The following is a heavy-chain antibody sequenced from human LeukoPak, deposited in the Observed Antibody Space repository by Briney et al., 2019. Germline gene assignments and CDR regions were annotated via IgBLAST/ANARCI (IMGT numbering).Heavy chain of an antibody. CDR1: GFTFSSYG. CDR2: ISYDGSNT. J-gene: IGHJ4*02. V-gene: IGHV3-30*18. CDR3: AKDGGVVVAAIH. D-gene: IGHD2-15*01. Sequence: TGRSLRLSCAASGFTFSSYGMHWVRQAPGKGLEWVAVISYDGSNTYYADSVKGRFTISRDNSKNTLYLQMNSLRAEDTAVYYCAKDGGVVVAAIHWGQGTLVTVSS.